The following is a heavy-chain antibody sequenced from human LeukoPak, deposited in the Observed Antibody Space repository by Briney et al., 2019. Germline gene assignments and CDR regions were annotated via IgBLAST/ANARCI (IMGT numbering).Heavy chain of an antibody. Sequence: GGSPILSCAASGFTFSNAWMSWVRQAPGKGLEWVANIKQDGSEKYYVDSVKGRFTISRDNAKNSLYLQMNSLRAEDTAIYYCATYRRVLLPFESWGQGTLVTVSS. CDR2: IKQDGSEK. D-gene: IGHD2-8*02. V-gene: IGHV3-7*03. CDR3: ATYRRVLLPFES. J-gene: IGHJ4*02. CDR1: GFTFSNAW.